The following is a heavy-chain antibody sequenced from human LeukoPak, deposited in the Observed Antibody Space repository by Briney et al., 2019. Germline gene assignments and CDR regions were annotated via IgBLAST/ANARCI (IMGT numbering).Heavy chain of an antibody. D-gene: IGHD3-9*01. V-gene: IGHV4-59*01. CDR2: ISYSGST. CDR3: ARDLSGYYQYYFDY. Sequence: SETLSLTCTVSGGSISSYYWNWIRQPPGKGLEWIGYISYSGSTNYNPSLKSRVTISVDTSKNQFSLKLSSVTAADTAVYYCARDLSGYYQYYFDYWGQGTLVTVSS. CDR1: GGSISSYY. J-gene: IGHJ4*02.